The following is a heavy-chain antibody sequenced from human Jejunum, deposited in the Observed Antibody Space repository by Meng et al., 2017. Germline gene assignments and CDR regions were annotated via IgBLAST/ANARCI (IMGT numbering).Heavy chain of an antibody. CDR1: GFTFSSYW. D-gene: IGHD2-21*01. CDR2: IKEDGTTK. CDR3: VSGGDVGAY. V-gene: IGHV3-7*01. J-gene: IGHJ4*02. Sequence: GGSLRLSCAASGFTFSSYWMNWVRQAPGKGLEWVANIKEDGTTKFYEDSVKGRFTISRDNAKNSVFLQMGSLKVEDTGIYYCVSGGDVGAYWGQGALVTVSS.